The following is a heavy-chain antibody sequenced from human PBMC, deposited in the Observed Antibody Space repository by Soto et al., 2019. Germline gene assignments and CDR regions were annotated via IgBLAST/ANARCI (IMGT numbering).Heavy chain of an antibody. J-gene: IGHJ4*02. Sequence: QVQLVESGGGVVQPGRSLRLSCAASGFTFSSYAMHWVRQAPGKGLEWVAVISYDGSNKYYADSVKGRFTISRDNSMNTLYLQMNSLRAEDTAVYYCARVGRGAYYSAPGDYWGQGTLVTVSS. CDR2: ISYDGSNK. V-gene: IGHV3-30-3*01. D-gene: IGHD1-26*01. CDR3: ARVGRGAYYSAPGDY. CDR1: GFTFSSYA.